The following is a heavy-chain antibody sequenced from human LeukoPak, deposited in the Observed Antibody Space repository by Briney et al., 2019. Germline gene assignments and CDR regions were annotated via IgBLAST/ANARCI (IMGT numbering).Heavy chain of an antibody. J-gene: IGHJ4*02. CDR1: GFTVSSNY. CDR2: IYSGGST. Sequence: GGSLRLSCAASGFTVSSNYMSWVRQAPGKGLEWVSVIYSGGSTYYADSVKGRFTISRDNSKNTLYLQMNSLRAEDTAVYYCARGIYDFWSGYHFDYWGQGTLVTVSS. CDR3: ARGIYDFWSGYHFDY. D-gene: IGHD3-3*01. V-gene: IGHV3-53*01.